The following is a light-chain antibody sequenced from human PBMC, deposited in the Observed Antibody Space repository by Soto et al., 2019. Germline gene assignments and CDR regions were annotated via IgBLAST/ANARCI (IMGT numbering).Light chain of an antibody. CDR3: QSYDSSLSASV. V-gene: IGLV1-40*01. CDR1: SSNIGAGYD. Sequence: QSALTQPPSVSGAPGQRVTISCTGSSSNIGAGYDVHWYQQLPGTAPRLLIYANSNRPSGVPDRFSGSKSGTSASLAITGLQDEDEADYYCQSYDSSLSASVFGGGTKLTVL. CDR2: ANS. J-gene: IGLJ2*01.